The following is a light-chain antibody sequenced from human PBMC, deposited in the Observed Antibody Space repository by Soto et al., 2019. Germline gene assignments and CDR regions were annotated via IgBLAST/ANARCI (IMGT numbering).Light chain of an antibody. Sequence: EIVLTQSPATLSLSPGERATLSCRASQSVSSYLAWYQQKPGQAPRLLIYDASNRATGIPARFSGSGSGTGFTLTLSSLKPEDFAVYYCQQRSNWPMYTFGQGTKLEIK. CDR2: DAS. V-gene: IGKV3-11*01. J-gene: IGKJ2*01. CDR3: QQRSNWPMYT. CDR1: QSVSSY.